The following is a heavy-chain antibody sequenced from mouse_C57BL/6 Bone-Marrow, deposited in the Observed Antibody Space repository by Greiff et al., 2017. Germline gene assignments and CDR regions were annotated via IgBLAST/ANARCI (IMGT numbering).Heavy chain of an antibody. Sequence: VQLQESGAELVKPGASVKMSCKASGYTFTTYPIEWMKQNHGKSLEWIGNFHPYNDGTKYNEKFKGKATLTVDKSSSKVYLELSRLTSDDSAVXDCARGGNDGCYYCDDWGQGTTLTVAS. CDR3: ARGGNDGCYYCDD. CDR2: FHPYNDGT. D-gene: IGHD1-1*02. V-gene: IGHV1-47*01. CDR1: GYTFTTYP. J-gene: IGHJ2*01.